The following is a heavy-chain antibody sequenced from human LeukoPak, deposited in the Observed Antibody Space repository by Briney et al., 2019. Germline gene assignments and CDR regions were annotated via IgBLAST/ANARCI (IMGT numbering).Heavy chain of an antibody. Sequence: PGGSLRLSCAASGFTFQDYPMHWARQARGEGLEWVSLIGWDGGSTYYADSVKGRFSISRDNSKNSLYLQMNSLRTEDTALYYCAKDGYGSGWYYFDYWGRGTLVSVCS. CDR2: IGWDGGST. D-gene: IGHD3-10*01. CDR1: GFTFQDYP. V-gene: IGHV3-43*01. CDR3: AKDGYGSGWYYFDY. J-gene: IGHJ4*02.